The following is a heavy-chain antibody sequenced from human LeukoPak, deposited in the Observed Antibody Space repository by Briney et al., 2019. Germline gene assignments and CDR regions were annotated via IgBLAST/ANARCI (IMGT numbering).Heavy chain of an antibody. CDR3: LRDEVGATTEFDY. CDR2: ISSSSSYI. CDR1: GFTFSSYS. J-gene: IGHJ4*02. D-gene: IGHD1-26*01. Sequence: GSLRLSCAASGFTFSSYSVNWVRQAPGKGLEWVSPISSSSSYIYYADSVKGRFTISRDNAKNSLYLQMNGLRAEDTAVYYCLRDEVGATTEFDYWGQGTLVTVAS. V-gene: IGHV3-21*01.